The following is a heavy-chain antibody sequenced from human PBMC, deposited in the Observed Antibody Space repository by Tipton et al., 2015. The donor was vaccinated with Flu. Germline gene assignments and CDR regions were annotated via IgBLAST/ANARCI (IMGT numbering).Heavy chain of an antibody. CDR3: ATTTYFYGSGSHDY. CDR1: GGFVSSYY. D-gene: IGHD3-10*01. V-gene: IGHV4-38-2*02. Sequence: TLSLTCTVSGGFVSSYYWGWIRQPPGKGLEWIGCVYHGGTTYYNPSLKSRVAISLDTFKNQFSLKLTSVTAADTAVYYCATTTYFYGSGSHDYWGQGTLVTVSS. CDR2: VYHGGTT. J-gene: IGHJ4*02.